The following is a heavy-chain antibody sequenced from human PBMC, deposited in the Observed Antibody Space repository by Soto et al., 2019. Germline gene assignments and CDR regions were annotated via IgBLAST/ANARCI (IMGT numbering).Heavy chain of an antibody. CDR1: GGSISSGCYY. CDR2: IYYSGST. V-gene: IGHV4-31*03. Sequence: PSETLSLTCTVSGGSISSGCYYWIWIRQHPGKGMERIGYIYYSGSTYYKPSLKSRITISVDTSKNQFSLKLSSVTAADTAVYYCARDLPSASSWVFGYWGQGTLVTVSS. D-gene: IGHD6-13*01. CDR3: ARDLPSASSWVFGY. J-gene: IGHJ4*02.